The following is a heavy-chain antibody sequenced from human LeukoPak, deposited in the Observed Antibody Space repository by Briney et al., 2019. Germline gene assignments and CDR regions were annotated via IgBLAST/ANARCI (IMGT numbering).Heavy chain of an antibody. CDR3: ARDHCGGDCPPDY. D-gene: IGHD2-21*02. CDR2: TYYRSKWYN. V-gene: IGHV6-1*01. Sequence: SQTLSLTCAISGDSVSTNSAAWNWIRQSPLRGLEWLGKTYYRSKWYNDYAASVRSRITVNPDTSKNQFSLQLNSVTPEDTAVYYCARDHCGGDCPPDYWGQGTLVTVSS. CDR1: GDSVSTNSAA. J-gene: IGHJ4*02.